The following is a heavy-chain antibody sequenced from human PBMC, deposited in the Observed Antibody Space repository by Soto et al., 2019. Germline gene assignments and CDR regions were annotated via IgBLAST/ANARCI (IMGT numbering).Heavy chain of an antibody. CDR3: AREGSSSGPDYEY. CDR2: TRNKANSYTT. CDR1: GFTFSDYY. J-gene: IGHJ4*02. V-gene: IGHV3-72*01. D-gene: IGHD3-22*01. Sequence: GGSLRLSCAASGFTFSDYYINWVRQAPGKGLEWVGRTRNKANSYTTDYAAFVKGRFTISRDDSKNLIYLQMNSLKAEDTAVYYCAREGSSSGPDYEYWGQGTLVTVSS.